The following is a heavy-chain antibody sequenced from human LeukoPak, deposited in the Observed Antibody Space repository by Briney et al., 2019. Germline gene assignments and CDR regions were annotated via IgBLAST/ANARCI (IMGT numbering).Heavy chain of an antibody. D-gene: IGHD3-22*01. Sequence: PGGSLRLSCAASGFTFSSYSMNWVRQAPGKGLEWVSIIYSAGTTYFADSVKGRFTISRDDSKNTVSLQMSSLRVEDTAIYYCARCGQGRVGYFDLWGQGTLVTVSS. CDR3: ARCGQGRVGYFDL. J-gene: IGHJ4*02. CDR1: GFTFSSYS. V-gene: IGHV3-66*01. CDR2: IYSAGTT.